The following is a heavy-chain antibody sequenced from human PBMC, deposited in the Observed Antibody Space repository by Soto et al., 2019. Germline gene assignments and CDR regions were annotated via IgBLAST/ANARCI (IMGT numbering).Heavy chain of an antibody. V-gene: IGHV6-1*01. CDR2: TYYRSKWYN. CDR1: GDSVSSNSAA. D-gene: IGHD3-9*01. Sequence: PSQTLSLTCAISGDSVSSNSAAWNWIRQSPSRGLEWLGRTYYRSKWYNDYAVSVKSRITINPDTSKNQFSLQLNSVTPEDTAVYYCASSVLYHDILTGYYTAWFDPWGQGTLVTVSS. J-gene: IGHJ5*02. CDR3: ASSVLYHDILTGYYTAWFDP.